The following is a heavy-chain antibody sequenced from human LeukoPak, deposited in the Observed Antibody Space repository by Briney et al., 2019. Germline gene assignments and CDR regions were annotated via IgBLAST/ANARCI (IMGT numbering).Heavy chain of an antibody. CDR2: IVDTGDST. CDR1: GFPFSSYA. CDR3: AKERGHPLANYYMDV. Sequence: GGSLRLSCAASGFPFSSYAMSWFPQAPGKGLEWVSTIVDTGDSTFYADSVRGRFTISRDSSKNTLYLQMNSLRAEDTAVYSCAKERGHPLANYYMDVWGKGTTVTVSS. J-gene: IGHJ6*03. V-gene: IGHV3-23*01. D-gene: IGHD1-26*01.